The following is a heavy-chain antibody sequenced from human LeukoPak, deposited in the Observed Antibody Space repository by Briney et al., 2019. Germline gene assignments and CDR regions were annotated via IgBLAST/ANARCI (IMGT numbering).Heavy chain of an antibody. D-gene: IGHD2-2*02. CDR3: ARADCSSTSCYRFDY. CDR1: GGSISSGGYS. V-gene: IGHV4-30-2*01. CDR2: IYHSGST. Sequence: SQTLSLTCAASGGSISSGGYSWSWIRQPPGKGLEWIGYIYHSGSTYYNPSLKSRVTISVDRSKNQFSLKLSSVTAAGTAVYYCARADCSSTSCYRFDYWGQGTLVTVSS. J-gene: IGHJ4*02.